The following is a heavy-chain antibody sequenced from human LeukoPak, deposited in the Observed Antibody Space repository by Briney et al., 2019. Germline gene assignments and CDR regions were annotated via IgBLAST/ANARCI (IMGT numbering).Heavy chain of an antibody. J-gene: IGHJ6*03. CDR2: ISGSGGSR. D-gene: IGHD3-16*01. CDR1: GFTFSNFA. V-gene: IGHV3-23*01. Sequence: GGSQRLSCAASGFTFSNFAMTWVRQAPGKGLEWVSSISGSGGSRYYVDSVKGRFTISRDKSKNTLYLQMNNLRAEDTAVYYCTKGVDASGIYYYFYMDVWGKGTTVSLSS. CDR3: TKGVDASGIYYYFYMDV.